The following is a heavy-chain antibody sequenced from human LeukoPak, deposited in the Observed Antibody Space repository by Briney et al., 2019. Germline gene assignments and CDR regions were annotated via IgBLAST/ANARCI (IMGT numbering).Heavy chain of an antibody. CDR1: GYTFTSYG. Sequence: ASVKVSCKASGYTFTSYGISWVRQAPGQGLEWMGWISAYNSNTNYAQKLQGRVTMTTDTSTSTAYMELRSLRSDDTAVYYCARVGLWDFWSGYYLNWFDPWGQGTLVTVSS. J-gene: IGHJ5*02. CDR3: ARVGLWDFWSGYYLNWFDP. V-gene: IGHV1-18*01. D-gene: IGHD3-3*01. CDR2: ISAYNSNT.